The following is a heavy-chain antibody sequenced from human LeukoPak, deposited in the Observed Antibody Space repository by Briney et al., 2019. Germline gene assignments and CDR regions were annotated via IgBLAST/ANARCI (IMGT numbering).Heavy chain of an antibody. Sequence: PGGSLRLSCAVSGFTFSSYAMHWVRQTPGKGLEWVAVISYDGSNKYYADSVKGRFTISRDNSKNTLYLQMNSLRAEDTAVYYCAKEYGYSSSCLDYWGQGTLVTVSS. V-gene: IGHV3-30-3*01. CDR2: ISYDGSNK. J-gene: IGHJ4*02. D-gene: IGHD6-13*01. CDR3: AKEYGYSSSCLDY. CDR1: GFTFSSYA.